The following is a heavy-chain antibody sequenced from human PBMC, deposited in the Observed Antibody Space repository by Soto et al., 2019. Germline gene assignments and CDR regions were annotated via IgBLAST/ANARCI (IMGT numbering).Heavy chain of an antibody. D-gene: IGHD2-21*02. V-gene: IGHV3-23*01. Sequence: PGGSLRLSCAASGFTFSSYDMSWVRQAPGKGLEWVSATSRSAGSTYYADSVKGRFTISRDNSKNTLYLQMNSLRAEDTAVYYCAKDMSAAFCGVDCYSLFDYWGQGTRVTVSS. CDR3: AKDMSAAFCGVDCYSLFDY. CDR2: TSRSAGST. J-gene: IGHJ4*02. CDR1: GFTFSSYD.